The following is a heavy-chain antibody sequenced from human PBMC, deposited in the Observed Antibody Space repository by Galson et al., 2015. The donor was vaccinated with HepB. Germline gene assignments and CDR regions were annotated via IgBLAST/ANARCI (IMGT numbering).Heavy chain of an antibody. J-gene: IGHJ4*02. D-gene: IGHD6-19*01. Sequence: SLRLSCAASGFTFSNYGIHWVRQAPGKGLEWVAVISYDGTNKYYADSVEGRFTISRDNSKNTLYLQMNSLRAEDTAVYYCAKDTFPGTGWYQEYDYWGQGTLVTVSS. CDR3: AKDTFPGTGWYQEYDY. CDR2: ISYDGTNK. V-gene: IGHV3-30*18. CDR1: GFTFSNYG.